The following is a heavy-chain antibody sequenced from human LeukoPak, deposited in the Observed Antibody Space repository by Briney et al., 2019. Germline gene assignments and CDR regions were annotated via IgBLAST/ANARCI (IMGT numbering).Heavy chain of an antibody. CDR3: ARDKSWNYLGY. J-gene: IGHJ4*02. CDR1: GLTASNNY. V-gene: IGHV3-53*01. CDR2: IYTGGTT. D-gene: IGHD1-7*01. Sequence: GGSLRLSCVASGLTASNNYMSSVRQAPGKGLEVVSGIYTGGTTYYADSVKVRLTISRDTSKNTLYLQMNSLRAEYTAVYYCARDKSWNYLGYWGQGTLVTVSS.